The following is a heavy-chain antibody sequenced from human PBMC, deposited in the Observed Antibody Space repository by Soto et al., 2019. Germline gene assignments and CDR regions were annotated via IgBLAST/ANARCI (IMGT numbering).Heavy chain of an antibody. D-gene: IGHD5-18*01. CDR1: GYTFTSYY. CDR3: AREAGGYSYGTYYYYGMDV. CDR2: INPSGGST. Sequence: ASVKVSCKASGYTFTSYYMHWVRQAPGQGLEWMGIINPSGGSTSYAQKFQGRVTMTRDTSTSTVYMELSSLRSEDTAVYYCAREAGGYSYGTYYYYGMDVWGQGTTVTVSS. V-gene: IGHV1-46*01. J-gene: IGHJ6*02.